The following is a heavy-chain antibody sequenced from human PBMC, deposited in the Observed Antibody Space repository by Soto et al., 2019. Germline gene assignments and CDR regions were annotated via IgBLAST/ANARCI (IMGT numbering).Heavy chain of an antibody. CDR2: IFYLGSS. D-gene: IGHD3-3*02. Sequence: SETLSLTCTVSGDSIISSDFYWGWVRQPPGKGLEWIGSIFYLGSSYYNPSLKSRVTMSVDTSKNQFSLRLRSVTAADTALYFCARHSLALRKNNWFDPWGQGIMLTVSS. V-gene: IGHV4-39*01. CDR1: GDSIISSDFY. CDR3: ARHSLALRKNNWFDP. J-gene: IGHJ5*02.